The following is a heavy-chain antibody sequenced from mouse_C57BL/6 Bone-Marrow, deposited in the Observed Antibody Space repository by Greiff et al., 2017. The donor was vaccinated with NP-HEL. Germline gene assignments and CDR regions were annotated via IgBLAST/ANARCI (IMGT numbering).Heavy chain of an antibody. V-gene: IGHV14-4*01. CDR3: TTFYGSCPAWFAY. D-gene: IGHD1-1*01. J-gene: IGHJ3*01. CDR2: IDPENGDT. CDR1: GFNIKDDY. Sequence: VQLQQSGAELVRPGASVKLSCTASGFNIKDDYMHWVKQRPEQGLEWIGWIDPENGDTEYASKFRGKATITADTSSNTAYLKLSSLTSEDTVFYCCTTFYGSCPAWFAYWGQGTLVTVSA.